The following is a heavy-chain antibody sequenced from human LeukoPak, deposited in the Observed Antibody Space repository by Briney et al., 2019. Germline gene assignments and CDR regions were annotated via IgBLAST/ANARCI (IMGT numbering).Heavy chain of an antibody. Sequence: SVKVSCKASGGTFSSYAIGWVRQAPGQGLEWMGRIIPILGIANYAQKFQGRVTITADKSTSTAYMELSSLRSEDTAVYYCARSPSGGMDVWGQGTTVTVSS. J-gene: IGHJ6*02. CDR2: IIPILGIA. CDR3: ARSPSGGMDV. V-gene: IGHV1-69*04. CDR1: GGTFSSYA.